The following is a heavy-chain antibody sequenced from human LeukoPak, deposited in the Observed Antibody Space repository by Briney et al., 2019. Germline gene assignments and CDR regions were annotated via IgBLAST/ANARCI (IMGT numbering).Heavy chain of an antibody. J-gene: IGHJ2*01. CDR2: ISGSGGST. Sequence: GASLRLSCAASGFTFSSYAMSWVRPAPGKGLEWVSAISGSGGSTYYADSVKGRFTISRDNSKNTLYLQMNSLRAEDTAVYYCAKDRVGATPYWYFDLWGRGTLVTVSS. D-gene: IGHD1-26*01. V-gene: IGHV3-23*01. CDR3: AKDRVGATPYWYFDL. CDR1: GFTFSSYA.